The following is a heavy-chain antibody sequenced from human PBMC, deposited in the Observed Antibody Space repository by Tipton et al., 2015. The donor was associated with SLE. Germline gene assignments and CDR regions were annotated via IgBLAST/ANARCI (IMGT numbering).Heavy chain of an antibody. J-gene: IGHJ4*02. Sequence: GSLRLSCAASGSTFSDYYMSWIRQAPGKGLEWVSYISSSGSTIYYADSVKGRFTISRDNAKNSLYLQMNSLRAEDTAVYYCASGPGVADYYDNGGDFDYWGQGTLVTVSS. CDR3: ASGPGVADYYDNGGDFDY. D-gene: IGHD3-22*01. CDR2: ISSSGSTI. V-gene: IGHV3-11*04. CDR1: GSTFSDYY.